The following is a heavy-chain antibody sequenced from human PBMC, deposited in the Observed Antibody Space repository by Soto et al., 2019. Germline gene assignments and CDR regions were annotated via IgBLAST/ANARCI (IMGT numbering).Heavy chain of an antibody. CDR3: ARRQNNGNSRAFDY. V-gene: IGHV5-51*01. J-gene: IGHJ4*01. CDR2: IYPGDSDT. D-gene: IGHD1-26*01. CDR1: GYSFTSNW. Sequence: GESLKISCKGSGYSFTSNWIGWVRQMPGKGLEWMGIIYPGDSDTSYSPSFQGQATISADKSISTAFLQWSSLKASDTAMYYCARRQNNGNSRAFDYWRHGTLVTVSS.